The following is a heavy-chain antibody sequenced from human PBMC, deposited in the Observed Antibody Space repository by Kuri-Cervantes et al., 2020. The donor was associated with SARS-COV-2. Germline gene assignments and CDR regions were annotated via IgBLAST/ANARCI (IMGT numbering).Heavy chain of an antibody. CDR3: ARDRVLGLEGGMDV. CDR2: IKQDGSEK. J-gene: IGHJ6*02. D-gene: IGHD3-3*02. Sequence: ETLSLTCTVSGGSISSSSYYWGWIRQAPGKGLEWVANIKQDGSEKYYVDSVKGRFTISRDNAKNSLYLQMNSLRAEDTAVYYCARDRVLGLEGGMDVWGQGTTVTVSS. V-gene: IGHV3-7*05. CDR1: GGSISSSSYY.